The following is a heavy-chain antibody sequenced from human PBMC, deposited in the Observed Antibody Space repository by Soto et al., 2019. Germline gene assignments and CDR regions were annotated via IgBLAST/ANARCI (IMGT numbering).Heavy chain of an antibody. CDR2: INPNSGGT. Sequence: ASVKVSCKASGYTFTGYYMHWVRQAPGQGLEWMGWINPNSGGTNYAQKFQGWVTMTRDTSISTAYMELSRLRSDDTTVYYCARDQRGYIAAAEFDYWGQGTLVTVSS. V-gene: IGHV1-2*04. CDR3: ARDQRGYIAAAEFDY. D-gene: IGHD6-13*01. CDR1: GYTFTGYY. J-gene: IGHJ4*02.